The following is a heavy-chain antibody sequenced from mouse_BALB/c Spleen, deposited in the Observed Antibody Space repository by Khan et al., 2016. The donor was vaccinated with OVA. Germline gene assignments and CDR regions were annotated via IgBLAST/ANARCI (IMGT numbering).Heavy chain of an antibody. CDR2: ISSGSTYT. CDR1: GFSFSSYT. D-gene: IGHD2-1*01. Sequence: EVELVESGGGLVNPGGSLKLSCAASGFSFSSYTMSWVRQTPEKRLEWVATISSGSTYTYYPDSVKGRFTISRDNAKNTLYLQMSSLKSEDTAMYYCTRDGNFAHWYFDFGGAVTTVTVSS. V-gene: IGHV5-6-4*01. J-gene: IGHJ1*01. CDR3: TRDGNFAHWYFDF.